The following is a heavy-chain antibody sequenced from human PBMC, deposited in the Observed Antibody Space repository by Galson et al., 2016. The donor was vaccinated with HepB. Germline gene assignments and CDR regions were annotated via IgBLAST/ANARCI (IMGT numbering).Heavy chain of an antibody. J-gene: IGHJ4*02. Sequence: SLRLSCAASGFPFSSHGMSWVRQAPGKGPEWVSAISSSGSSTFYADPVKGRFTISRDNSKNTLFLQLNSLRAEDTAIYFCAKIAVLAMWYFDYWGQGTLVTVSS. CDR1: GFPFSSHG. V-gene: IGHV3-23*01. CDR3: AKIAVLAMWYFDY. CDR2: ISSSGSST. D-gene: IGHD2/OR15-2a*01.